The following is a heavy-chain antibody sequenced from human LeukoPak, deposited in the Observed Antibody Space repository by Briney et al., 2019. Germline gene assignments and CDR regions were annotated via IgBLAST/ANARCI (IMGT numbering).Heavy chain of an antibody. CDR3: ARDTSIVGVDY. V-gene: IGHV4-39*02. J-gene: IGHJ4*02. CDR1: GDSINSGSYY. CDR2: IYYSGST. D-gene: IGHD1-26*01. Sequence: SETLSLTCTVSGDSINSGSYYWVWIRQPPGKGLEWIGSIYYSGSTYCSPSLKSRVTISVDTSKIQFSLRLSSVTAADTAVYYCARDTSIVGVDYWGQGTLVTVSS.